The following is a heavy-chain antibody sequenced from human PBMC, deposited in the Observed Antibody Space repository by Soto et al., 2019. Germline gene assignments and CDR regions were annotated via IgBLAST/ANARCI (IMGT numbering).Heavy chain of an antibody. V-gene: IGHV2-5*02. CDR1: GFSLSTTGMG. CDR3: VQSRCGGDCLQSYSSHSYYGLDV. D-gene: IGHD2-21*02. Sequence: SGPTLVNPTQPLTLTCTFSGFSLSTTGMGVGWIRQPPGKALEWLALIYWDDDKRYNPSLNSRLTITKDTSKNQVVLAMTNVDPVDTATYYCVQSRCGGDCLQSYSSHSYYGLDVWGQGTTVTVS. CDR2: IYWDDDK. J-gene: IGHJ6*02.